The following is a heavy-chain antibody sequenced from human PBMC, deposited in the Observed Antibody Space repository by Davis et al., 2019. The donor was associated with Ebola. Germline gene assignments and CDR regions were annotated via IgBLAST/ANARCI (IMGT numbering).Heavy chain of an antibody. CDR2: IKQDGSEK. CDR1: GFTFSSYW. CDR3: AKDRAMVRGVSDY. Sequence: GESLKISCAASGFTFSSYWMSWVRQAPGKGLEWVANIKQDGSEKYYVDSVKGRFTISRDNAKNSLYLQMNSLRAEDTAVYYCAKDRAMVRGVSDYWGQGTLVTVSS. D-gene: IGHD3-10*01. J-gene: IGHJ4*02. V-gene: IGHV3-7*01.